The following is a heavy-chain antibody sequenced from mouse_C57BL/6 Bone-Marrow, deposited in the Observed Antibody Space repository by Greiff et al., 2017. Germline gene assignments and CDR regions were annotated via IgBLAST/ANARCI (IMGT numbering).Heavy chain of an antibody. CDR1: GYTFTSYW. V-gene: IGHV1-5*01. CDR2: IYPGNSDT. D-gene: IGHD2-3*01. J-gene: IGHJ2*01. Sequence: VQLKQSGTVLARPGASVKMSCKTSGYTFTSYWMHWVKQRPGQGLAWIGAIYPGNSDTSYNQKFKGKAKLTAVTSASTAYMELSSLTNEDSAVYYCTSYDGYPIFDYWGQGTTLTVSS. CDR3: TSYDGYPIFDY.